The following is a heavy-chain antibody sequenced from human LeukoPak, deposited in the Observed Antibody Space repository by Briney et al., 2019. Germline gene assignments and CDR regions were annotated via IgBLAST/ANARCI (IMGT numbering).Heavy chain of an antibody. CDR1: GYSFTSYC. J-gene: IGHJ3*01. Sequence: LGESLKFSCKVSGYSFTSYCIGWVRQLPGKGLEWMGIIYPGDSGPTYSPSFQGQVTISVDKSINTAYLQWSSLQASDTAMYYCGMSGDRVPLQDDVFDVWGQGTMVTVST. CDR2: IYPGDSGP. CDR3: GMSGDRVPLQDDVFDV. V-gene: IGHV5-51*01. D-gene: IGHD1-26*01.